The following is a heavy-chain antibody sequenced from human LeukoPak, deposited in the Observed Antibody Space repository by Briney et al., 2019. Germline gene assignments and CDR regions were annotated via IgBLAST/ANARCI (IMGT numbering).Heavy chain of an antibody. CDR1: GYTFTSYG. J-gene: IGHJ4*02. Sequence: GASVKVSCKPSGYTFTSYGISWVRQAPGQGLEWMGWISAYNGNTNYAQKLQGRVTMTTDTSTSTAYMELRSLRSDDTAVYYCARVRSPPRAMIVVVIDYWGQGTLVTVSS. CDR2: ISAYNGNT. V-gene: IGHV1-18*01. CDR3: ARVRSPPRAMIVVVIDY. D-gene: IGHD3-22*01.